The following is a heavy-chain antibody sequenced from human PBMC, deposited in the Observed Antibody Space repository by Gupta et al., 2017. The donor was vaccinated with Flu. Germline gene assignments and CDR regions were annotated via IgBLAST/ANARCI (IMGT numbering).Heavy chain of an antibody. CDR1: GFTFRHSW. CDR2: IKKDGSET. Sequence: GGGLVQPGESLTLACAASGFTFRHSWLSWVRQAPGKGLEWVAYIKKDGSETYYVDSVKGRFSIFRDNAKNSLYLQMNNLRAEDTAIYFCSCGGGWVIENWGQGPLVTVSS. J-gene: IGHJ4*02. V-gene: IGHV3-7*01. CDR3: SCGGGWVIEN. D-gene: IGHD6-19*01.